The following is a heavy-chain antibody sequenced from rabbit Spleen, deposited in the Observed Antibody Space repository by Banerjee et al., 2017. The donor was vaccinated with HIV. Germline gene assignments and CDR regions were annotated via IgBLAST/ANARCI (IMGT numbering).Heavy chain of an antibody. CDR3: ARDGAGGSYFAL. CDR2: IVPIFGIT. CDR1: AFDFSTYS. V-gene: IGHV1S47*01. D-gene: IGHD8-1*01. J-gene: IGHJ3*01. Sequence: QEQLVESGGGLVQPGGSLKLSCEASAFDFSTYSMSWVRQAPGKGLEWIGYIVPIFGITYYANWVNGRFSISRENAQNTVFLQMTSLTAADTATYFCARDGAGGSYFALWGQGTLVTVS.